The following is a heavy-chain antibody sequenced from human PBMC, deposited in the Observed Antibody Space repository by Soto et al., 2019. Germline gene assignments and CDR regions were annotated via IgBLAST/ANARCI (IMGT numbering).Heavy chain of an antibody. CDR3: ASHESGGSYWYFAL. CDR1: GLTVSSKY. D-gene: IGHD2-15*01. CDR2: IYSGGTT. Sequence: EVQLVESGGGLIQPGESLRLSCTASGLTVSSKYMSWVRQAPGKGLEWVSVIYSGGTTYYADSVKVRFTISRDNSKNMLYLQMNSLKAEDTAVYYCASHESGGSYWYFALWGRGTLVTGSS. J-gene: IGHJ2*01. V-gene: IGHV3-53*01.